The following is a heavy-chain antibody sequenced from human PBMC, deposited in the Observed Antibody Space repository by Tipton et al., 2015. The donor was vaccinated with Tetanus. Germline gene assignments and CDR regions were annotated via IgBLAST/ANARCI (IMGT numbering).Heavy chain of an antibody. D-gene: IGHD3-10*01. Sequence: TLSLTCTLSGGSISSYYWSWIRQPAGKGLEWIGRIYTSGSTNYNPSLKSRVTMSVDTSKNQFSLKLSSVTAADTAVYYCARVAFFGDYFDYWGQGTLVTVSS. CDR3: ARVAFFGDYFDY. V-gene: IGHV4-4*07. CDR2: IYTSGST. J-gene: IGHJ4*02. CDR1: GGSISSYY.